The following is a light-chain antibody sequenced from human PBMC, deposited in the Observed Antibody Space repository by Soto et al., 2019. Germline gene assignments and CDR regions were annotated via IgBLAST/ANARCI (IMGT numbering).Light chain of an antibody. CDR3: QQANSFPLT. V-gene: IGKV3-20*01. Sequence: EIVLTQSPGTLSLSPGERATLSCGASQSVTGNYLAWYQQKPGQPPRLLIFGASTRATGIPDRFSGSGSGTDFTLTISSLQPEDFATYYCQQANSFPLTFGGGTKV. CDR2: GAS. J-gene: IGKJ4*01. CDR1: QSVTGNY.